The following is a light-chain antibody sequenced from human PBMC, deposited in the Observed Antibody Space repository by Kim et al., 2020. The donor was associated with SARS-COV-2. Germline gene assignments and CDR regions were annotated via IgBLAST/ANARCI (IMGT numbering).Light chain of an antibody. J-gene: IGKJ4*01. V-gene: IGKV4-1*01. CDR3: QQYYSTPQT. CDR1: QSILYSSDNNNY. CDR2: WSS. Sequence: DIVMTQSPRSLAVSLGGRATIHCKSSQSILYSSDNNNYLAWYQQKPGQPPKLLMSWSSTREFGVPDRFRGSGSGTDFTLTITGLQAEDVAVYYCQQYYSTPQTFGGGTKVDIK.